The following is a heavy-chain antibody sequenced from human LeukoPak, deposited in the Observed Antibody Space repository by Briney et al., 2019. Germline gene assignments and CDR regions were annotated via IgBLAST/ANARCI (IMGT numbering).Heavy chain of an antibody. CDR2: IKQDGSEK. J-gene: IGHJ4*02. CDR3: ARDIAADGTGVFDY. D-gene: IGHD6-13*01. CDR1: GFTFSSYW. V-gene: IGHV3-7*01. Sequence: GGSLRLSCAASGFTFSSYWMSWVRQAPGKGLEWVANIKQDGSEKYYVDSVKGRFTISRDNAKNSLYLQMNSLRAEDTAVYYCARDIAADGTGVFDYWGQGTLVTVSS.